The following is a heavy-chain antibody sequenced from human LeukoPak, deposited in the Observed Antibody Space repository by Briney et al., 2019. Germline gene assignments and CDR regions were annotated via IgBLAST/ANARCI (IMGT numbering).Heavy chain of an antibody. CDR1: GYTFTYRY. V-gene: IGHV1-45*02. CDR3: ARGVFVGSGSSSPPVDY. CDR2: ITPFNGNT. D-gene: IGHD6-6*01. J-gene: IGHJ4*02. Sequence: SVKVSCKASGYTFTYRYLHWVRQAPGQALEWMGWITPFNGNTNYAQKFQDRVTMTTDTSTSTAYMELRSLRSDDTAVYYCARGVFVGSGSSSPPVDYWGQGTLVTVSS.